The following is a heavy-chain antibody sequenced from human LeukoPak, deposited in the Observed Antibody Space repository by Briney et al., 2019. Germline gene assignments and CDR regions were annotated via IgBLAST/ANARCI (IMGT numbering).Heavy chain of an antibody. J-gene: IGHJ4*02. V-gene: IGHV3-30-3*01. CDR2: ISKDGSDK. D-gene: IGHD5-24*01. Sequence: GGSLRLSCAASGFTFSDYAMHWVRQAPGKGLEWVAVISKDGSDKYYPGSVRGRFTISRDNSKNTIYLQMDSLRSEDTAVYYCANTRDGYNGNYFDNWGQGTLVTVSS. CDR3: ANTRDGYNGNYFDN. CDR1: GFTFSDYA.